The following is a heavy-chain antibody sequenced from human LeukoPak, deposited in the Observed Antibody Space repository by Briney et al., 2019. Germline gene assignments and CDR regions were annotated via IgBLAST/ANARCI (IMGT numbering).Heavy chain of an antibody. J-gene: IGHJ5*02. CDR2: IDWDDDK. V-gene: IGHV2-70*01. D-gene: IGHD4-17*01. CDR1: GFSLSTSGMC. Sequence: SGPTLVNPTQTLTLTCTLSGFSLSTSGMCVSWIRQPPGKALEWLALIDWDDDKYHSTSLKTRLTISKDTSKNQVVLTMTNMDPVDTATYYCARTRGYGDYDTNWFDPWGQGTLVTVSS. CDR3: ARTRGYGDYDTNWFDP.